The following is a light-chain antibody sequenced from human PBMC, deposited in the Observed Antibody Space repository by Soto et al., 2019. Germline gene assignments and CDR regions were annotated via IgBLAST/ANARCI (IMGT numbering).Light chain of an antibody. J-gene: IGKJ2*01. Sequence: DIVMTQSPDSLAVSLGERATINCKSSQSVLYSPNNKNYLAWYQQKPGQPPKLLIYWASTRESGVPDRFSGSGSGTDFTLTISSRQAEDVAVYYCQQYFGTLFFGQGTKVEIK. V-gene: IGKV4-1*01. CDR3: QQYFGTLF. CDR1: QSVLYSPNNKNY. CDR2: WAS.